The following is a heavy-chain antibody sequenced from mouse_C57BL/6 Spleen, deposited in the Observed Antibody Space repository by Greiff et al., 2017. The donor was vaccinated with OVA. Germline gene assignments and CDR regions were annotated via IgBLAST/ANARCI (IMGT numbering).Heavy chain of an antibody. CDR1: GYTFTSYW. CDR2: IYPGSGST. Sequence: QVQLQQPGAELVKPGASVKMSCKASGYTFTSYWITWVKQRPGQGLEWIGDIYPGSGSTNYNEKFKTKATLTVDTSSSTAYMQLSSLTSEDSAVYYCARSDEDYAMDYWGQGTSVTVSS. J-gene: IGHJ4*01. V-gene: IGHV1-55*01. CDR3: ARSDEDYAMDY.